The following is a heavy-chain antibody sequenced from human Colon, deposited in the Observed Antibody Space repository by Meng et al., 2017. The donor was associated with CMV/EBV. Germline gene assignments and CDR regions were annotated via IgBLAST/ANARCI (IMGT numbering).Heavy chain of an antibody. J-gene: IGHJ4*02. CDR3: ARETSNWPIDS. V-gene: IGHV4-59*01. CDR2: IYNSGTT. CDR1: GGSFKNDY. Sequence: GSLRLSCSVSGGSFKNDYWSWIRQPPGKGLEWIGFIYNSGTTEYNHSLRSRVTMSVDTSKNLFSLTLTSVTSADTAVYYCARETSNWPIDSWGQGMLVTVSS. D-gene: IGHD1-1*01.